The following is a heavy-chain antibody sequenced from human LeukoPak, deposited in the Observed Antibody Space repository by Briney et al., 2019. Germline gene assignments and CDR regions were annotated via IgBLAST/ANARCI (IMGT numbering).Heavy chain of an antibody. Sequence: GGSLRLSCTGSGFTLGSHDMHWVRHTTGEGLEWVAAIASGCQTFYAGSVKGRCTVSREDAENSLYLQMNSLTAGDTAVYYCVREARGYHYTYFDYWGQGSLVTVSS. J-gene: IGHJ4*02. V-gene: IGHV3-13*01. D-gene: IGHD5-18*01. CDR2: IASGCQT. CDR1: GFTLGSHD. CDR3: VREARGYHYTYFDY.